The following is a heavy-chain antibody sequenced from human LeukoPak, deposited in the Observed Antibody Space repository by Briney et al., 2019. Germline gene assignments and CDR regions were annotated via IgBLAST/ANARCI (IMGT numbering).Heavy chain of an antibody. CDR2: IIPDSGDT. V-gene: IGHV1-2*02. CDR1: GGTFSSYA. D-gene: IGHD6-19*01. J-gene: IGHJ4*02. Sequence: VASVKVSCKASGGTFSSYAISWVRQAPGQGLEWMGGIIPDSGDTKYAQKFQGRVTMTRDTSSSTAYMELSRLRSDDTGVYYFARGEYSSGPPDYWGQGTLVTVSS. CDR3: ARGEYSSGPPDY.